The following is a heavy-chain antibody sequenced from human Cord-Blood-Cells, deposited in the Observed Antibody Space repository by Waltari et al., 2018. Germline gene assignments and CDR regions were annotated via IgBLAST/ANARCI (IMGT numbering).Heavy chain of an antibody. Sequence: QVQLQQWGAGLLKPSETLSLTCAVYGGSFSGYYWSWIRQPPGKGLEWYGEINHSGSTNCTPSRKSRVTIAVDASKNQFSLKLSSVTAADTAVYYCARPGEEGTNWYFDLWGRGTLVTVSS. CDR3: ARPGEEGTNWYFDL. CDR1: GGSFSGYY. J-gene: IGHJ2*01. V-gene: IGHV4-34*01. CDR2: INHSGST. D-gene: IGHD3-10*01.